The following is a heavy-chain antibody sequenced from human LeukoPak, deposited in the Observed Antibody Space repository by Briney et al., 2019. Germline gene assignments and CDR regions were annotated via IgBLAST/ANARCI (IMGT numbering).Heavy chain of an antibody. CDR2: VSSSSTTI. J-gene: IGHJ3*01. D-gene: IGHD2-2*01. Sequence: PGGSLRLSCAAYGFGFSNYSMNWVRQAPGKGLEWLSSVSSSSTTIYYADSLKGRFTISRDNAKNSLFLQVNSLRDEDTAVKYCSRGPPCSSTSCYVTGASDFWGQGTMVTVSS. CDR3: SRGPPCSSTSCYVTGASDF. CDR1: GFGFSNYS. V-gene: IGHV3-21*01.